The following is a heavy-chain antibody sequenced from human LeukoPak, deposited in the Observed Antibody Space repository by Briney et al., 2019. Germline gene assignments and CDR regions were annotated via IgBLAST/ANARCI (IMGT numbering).Heavy chain of an antibody. Sequence: SETLSLTCAVSGASISSGGYSWSWLRQPPGRGLEWIGYIYHSGSTYYNPSLKSRVIISVDRSKNQFSLNLSSVTAADTAVYYCARERITLDYWGQGTLVTVSS. CDR3: ARERITLDY. D-gene: IGHD3-10*01. J-gene: IGHJ4*02. CDR2: IYHSGST. CDR1: GASISSGGYS. V-gene: IGHV4-30-2*01.